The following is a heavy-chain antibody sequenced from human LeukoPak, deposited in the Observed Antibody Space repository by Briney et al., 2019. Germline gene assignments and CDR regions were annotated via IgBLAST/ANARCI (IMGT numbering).Heavy chain of an antibody. CDR3: AQDRFVSSGRDDY. D-gene: IGHD6-19*01. CDR1: GFTFSSYA. V-gene: IGHV3-23*01. CDR2: ISGSGENT. J-gene: IGHJ4*02. Sequence: PGGSLRLSCAASGFTFSSYAMSWVRQAPGKGLEWVSGISGSGENTYYVDSVEGRFTISRDNSKNTLYLQMTNLRVEDTAVYFCAQDRFVSSGRDDYWGQGTLVTVSS.